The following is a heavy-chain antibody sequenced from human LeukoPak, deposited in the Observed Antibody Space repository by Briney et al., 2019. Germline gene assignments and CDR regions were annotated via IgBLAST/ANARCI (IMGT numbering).Heavy chain of an antibody. J-gene: IGHJ4*02. Sequence: SETLSLTCTVSGGSINSYYWSWIRQPPGKGLEWIGNIYSGGSTNYNPSLQSRVTISVDTSRSQFFLRVTSVTAADTAVYYCARFAYCGGHCWYYFDYWGQGSLVTVSS. CDR3: ARFAYCGGHCWYYFDY. CDR2: IYSGGST. CDR1: GGSINSYY. V-gene: IGHV4-59*01. D-gene: IGHD2-21*02.